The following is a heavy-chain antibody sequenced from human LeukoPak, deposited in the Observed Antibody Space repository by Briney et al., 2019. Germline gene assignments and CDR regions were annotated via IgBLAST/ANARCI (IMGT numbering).Heavy chain of an antibody. Sequence: PGGSLRLSCAASGFTFTIFGLNWVRQAPGKGLEWVSAISGSGGSTYYADSVKGRFTISRDNSKNTLYLQMNSLRAEDTAVYYCARVASGYSYDAFDIWGQGTMVTVSS. CDR1: GFTFTIFG. J-gene: IGHJ3*02. CDR3: ARVASGYSYDAFDI. V-gene: IGHV3-23*01. CDR2: ISGSGGST. D-gene: IGHD5-18*01.